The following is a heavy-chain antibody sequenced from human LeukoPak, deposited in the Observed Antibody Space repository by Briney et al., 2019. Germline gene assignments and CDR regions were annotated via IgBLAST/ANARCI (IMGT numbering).Heavy chain of an antibody. CDR2: IYYSGST. D-gene: IGHD1-14*01. CDR1: GGSISSYY. V-gene: IGHV4-59*01. Sequence: SETLSLTCTVSGGSISSYYWSWIRQPPGKGLEWIGYIYYSGSTNYNPFLKSRVTISVDTSKNQFSLKLSSVTAADTAVYYCARSITSRTIDYWGQGTLVTVSS. J-gene: IGHJ4*02. CDR3: ARSITSRTIDY.